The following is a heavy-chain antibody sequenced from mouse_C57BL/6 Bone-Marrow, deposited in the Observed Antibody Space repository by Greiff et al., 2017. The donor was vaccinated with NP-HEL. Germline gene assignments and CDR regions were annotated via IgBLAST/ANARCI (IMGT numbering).Heavy chain of an antibody. CDR3: ARRDYYGSSGYFDV. V-gene: IGHV5-16*01. Sequence: EVMLVESEGGLVQPGSSMKLSCTASGFTFSDYYMAWVRQVPEKGLEWVANINYDGSSTYYLDSLKSRFIISRDNAKNILYLQMSSLKSEDTATYYCARRDYYGSSGYFDVWGTGTTVTVSS. J-gene: IGHJ1*03. D-gene: IGHD1-1*01. CDR2: INYDGSST. CDR1: GFTFSDYY.